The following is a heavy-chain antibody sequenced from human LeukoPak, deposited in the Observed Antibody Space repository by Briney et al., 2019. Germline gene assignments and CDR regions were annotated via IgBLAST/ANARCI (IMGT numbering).Heavy chain of an antibody. CDR1: GFTFSSYS. J-gene: IGHJ4*02. CDR2: IKQDGSKK. Sequence: GGSLRLSCAASGFTFSSYSMNWVRQAPGKGLEWVANIKQDGSKKNYVDSVKGRFTISRDNAKNSLYLQMNSLRAEDTAVYYCATPLDYYDSSGYHQGGDWGQGTLVTVSS. D-gene: IGHD3-22*01. V-gene: IGHV3-7*03. CDR3: ATPLDYYDSSGYHQGGD.